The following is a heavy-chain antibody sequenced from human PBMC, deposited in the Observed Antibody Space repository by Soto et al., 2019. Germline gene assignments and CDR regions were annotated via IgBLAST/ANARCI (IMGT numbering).Heavy chain of an antibody. CDR3: ARDRLHIAARPGWFDP. J-gene: IGHJ5*02. CDR2: ISAYNGNT. V-gene: IGHV1-18*01. D-gene: IGHD6-6*01. CDR1: GYTFTSYG. Sequence: GASVKVSCKASGYTFTSYGISWGRQAPGQGLEWMGWISAYNGNTNYAQKLQGRVTMTTDTSTSTAYMELRSLRSDDTAVYYCARDRLHIAARPGWFDPWGQGTLVTVSS.